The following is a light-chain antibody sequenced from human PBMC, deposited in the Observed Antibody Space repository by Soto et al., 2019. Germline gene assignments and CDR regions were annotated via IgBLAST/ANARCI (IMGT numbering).Light chain of an antibody. Sequence: QPALTQPASVSGSPGQAITISCTGTSSDVGSYNLVSWYQQHPGIAPKLMIYEVSKRPSGVSNRFSGSKSGNTASLTISGLQAEDEADYYCCSYAGSSTYVFGTGTKVTVL. CDR1: SSDVGSYNL. CDR3: CSYAGSSTYV. V-gene: IGLV2-23*02. J-gene: IGLJ1*01. CDR2: EVS.